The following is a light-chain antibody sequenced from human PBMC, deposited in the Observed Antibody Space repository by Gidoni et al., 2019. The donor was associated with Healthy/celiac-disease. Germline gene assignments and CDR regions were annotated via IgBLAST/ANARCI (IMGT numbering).Light chain of an antibody. CDR1: QSISSW. CDR2: DAS. Sequence: DIQMTQSTSTLSASVGDRVTITCRASQSISSWLAWYQQKPGKAPKLLLYDASSLESGVPSRFSGSGSGTEFTLTISSLQPDDFATYYCQQYNSYSYTFGQGTKLEIK. J-gene: IGKJ2*01. CDR3: QQYNSYSYT. V-gene: IGKV1-5*01.